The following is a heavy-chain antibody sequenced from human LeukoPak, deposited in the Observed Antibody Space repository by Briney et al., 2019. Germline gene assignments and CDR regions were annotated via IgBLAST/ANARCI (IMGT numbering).Heavy chain of an antibody. CDR2: IYYSGRT. V-gene: IGHV4-31*03. D-gene: IGHD5-12*01. J-gene: IGHJ4*02. CDR3: ARVGTPGYSGYDH. Sequence: SETLSLTCTVSGASVSSGGYYWSWIRQHPGKGLEWIGSIYYSGRTYYNPPLKSRVTTSIDTSKNQFSLKLSSVTAADTAVYYCARVGTPGYSGYDHWGQGTLVTVSS. CDR1: GASVSSGGYY.